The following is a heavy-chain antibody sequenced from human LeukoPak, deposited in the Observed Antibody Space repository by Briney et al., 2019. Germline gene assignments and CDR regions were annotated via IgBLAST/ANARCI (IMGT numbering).Heavy chain of an antibody. CDR3: ARAPGAGTTGGVYFDY. Sequence: SETLSLTCTVSGGSISSNSYYWGWIRQPPGKGLEWIGSIYYSGSPYCNPSLKSRVTISVDTSKNQFSLKLSSVTAADTAVYYCARAPGAGTTGGVYFDYWGQGTLVTVSS. CDR1: GGSISSNSYY. D-gene: IGHD1-1*01. V-gene: IGHV4-39*01. J-gene: IGHJ4*02. CDR2: IYYSGSP.